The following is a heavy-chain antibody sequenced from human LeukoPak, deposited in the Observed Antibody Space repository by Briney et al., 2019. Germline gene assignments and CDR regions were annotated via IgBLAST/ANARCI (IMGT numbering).Heavy chain of an antibody. CDR1: GYTFTSYY. V-gene: IGHV1-46*01. CDR2: INPSGGST. CDR3: ARSYYDFWSGSYYFDY. Sequence: ASVKVSCTASGYTFTSYYMHWVRQAPGQGLEWMGIINPSGGSTSYAQKFQGRVTMTRDTSTSTVYMELSSLRSEDTAVYYCARSYYDFWSGSYYFDYWGQGTLVTVSS. J-gene: IGHJ4*02. D-gene: IGHD3-3*01.